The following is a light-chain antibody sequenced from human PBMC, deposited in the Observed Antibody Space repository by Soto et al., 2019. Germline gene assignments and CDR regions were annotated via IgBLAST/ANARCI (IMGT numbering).Light chain of an antibody. CDR2: AAS. CDR3: QQYTSPLT. CDR1: QSIRSNS. V-gene: IGKV3-20*01. Sequence: EIVLTQSPGTLSLSPVERATLSCRSSQSIRSNSLAWYQQRPGQAPRLLIYAASSRATGIPDRFSGSGSGTDFTLTISRLEPEDSAVYYCQQYTSPLTFGGGTKGGYQ. J-gene: IGKJ4*01.